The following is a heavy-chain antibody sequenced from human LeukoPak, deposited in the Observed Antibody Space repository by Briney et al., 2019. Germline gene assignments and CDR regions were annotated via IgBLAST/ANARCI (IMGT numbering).Heavy chain of an antibody. D-gene: IGHD3-3*01. CDR1: GGSISSGGYY. J-gene: IGHJ5*02. Sequence: SETLSLTCTVSGGSISSGGYYWSWIRQHPGKDLEWIGYIYYSGSTYYNPSLKSRVTISVDTSKNQFSLKLSSVTAADTAVYYCASPQTFWSGWSNWFDPWGQGTLVTVSS. V-gene: IGHV4-31*03. CDR2: IYYSGST. CDR3: ASPQTFWSGWSNWFDP.